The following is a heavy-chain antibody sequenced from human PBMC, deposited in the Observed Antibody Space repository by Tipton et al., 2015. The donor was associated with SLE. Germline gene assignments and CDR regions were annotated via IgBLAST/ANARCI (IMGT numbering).Heavy chain of an antibody. CDR2: IRYDGSNK. V-gene: IGHV3-30*19. CDR1: GFTFSDYG. Sequence: SLRLSCAASGFTFSDYGMHWVRQAPGKGLAWVAFIRYDGSNKYYADSVKGRFTISRDNSKNTLYMQMNSLRAEDTAVYYCARRINLDYWGQGTLVTVSS. J-gene: IGHJ4*02. D-gene: IGHD3-16*01. CDR3: ARRINLDY.